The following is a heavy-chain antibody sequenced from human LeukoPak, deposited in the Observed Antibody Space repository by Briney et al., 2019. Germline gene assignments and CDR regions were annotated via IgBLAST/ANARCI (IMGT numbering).Heavy chain of an antibody. D-gene: IGHD4-17*01. V-gene: IGHV3-30*04. CDR2: ISYDGSNK. CDR3: ARGDPHDYGHYRGFLY. Sequence: GGSLRLSCAASGFTFSSYAMHGVRQAPGKGREGVAIISYDGSNKYYADSVKGRFTISRDNAKNTLYLQMNNLRAQDTAVYYCARGDPHDYGHYRGFLYWRRGSMVTDS. J-gene: IGHJ4*02. CDR1: GFTFSSYA.